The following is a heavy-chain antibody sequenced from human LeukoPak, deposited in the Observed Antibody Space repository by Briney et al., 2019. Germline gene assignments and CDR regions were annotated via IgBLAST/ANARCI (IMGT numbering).Heavy chain of an antibody. CDR2: IYSGGRT. V-gene: IGHV3-66*01. CDR3: ASLMLISSVTRGFDY. Sequence: PGGSLRLSCAASGFTLSNNYISWVRQAPGKGLEWVSTIYSGGRTHYADSVKGRFFVSRDNSKNAEYLQMNSLRAEDTAVYYCASLMLISSVTRGFDYWGPGTLVTVSS. D-gene: IGHD3-16*01. J-gene: IGHJ4*02. CDR1: GFTLSNNY.